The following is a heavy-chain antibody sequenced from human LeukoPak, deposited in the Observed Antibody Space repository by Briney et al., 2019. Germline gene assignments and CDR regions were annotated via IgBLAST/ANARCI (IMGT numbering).Heavy chain of an antibody. CDR1: GFTFSSYS. J-gene: IGHJ4*02. V-gene: IGHV3-21*01. Sequence: GGSLRLSCAASGFTFSSYSMNWVRQAPGKGLEWVSSISSSSSYIYYADSVKGRFTISRDNAKNSLYLQMNSPRAQDTAVYYCARHRYYYDSSGSPHFVYWGEGTLATVSS. CDR2: ISSSSSYI. D-gene: IGHD3-22*01. CDR3: ARHRYYYDSSGSPHFVY.